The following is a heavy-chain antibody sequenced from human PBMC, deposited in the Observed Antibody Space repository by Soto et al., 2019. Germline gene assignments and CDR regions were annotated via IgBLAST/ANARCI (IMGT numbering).Heavy chain of an antibody. CDR2: INPKSGYT. J-gene: IGHJ4*02. CDR1: GYTFTGDY. CDR3: ARYTGSNSLFDS. Sequence: QVQLVQSGAEVKKPGASVSVSCKASGYTFTGDYLHWVRQAPGQGLEWMAWINPKSGYTKSAQKFQARVTLIRDTSISTAYMELRSLRSEDTAVYFCARYTGSNSLFDSWGQGTLVTVSS. V-gene: IGHV1-2*02. D-gene: IGHD1-26*01.